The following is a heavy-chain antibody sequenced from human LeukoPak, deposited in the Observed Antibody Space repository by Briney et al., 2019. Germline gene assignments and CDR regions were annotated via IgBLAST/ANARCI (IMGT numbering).Heavy chain of an antibody. J-gene: IGHJ3*02. D-gene: IGHD3-22*01. Sequence: PGGSLRLSCAASGFTFSSYSMNWIRQAPGMGLERVSYISSSSSTTYYADSVKGRFTISRDNAKNSLYLQMNSLRAEDTAVYYCASFGPYYDSSGDAFDIWGQGTMVTVSS. CDR1: GFTFSSYS. CDR3: ASFGPYYDSSGDAFDI. V-gene: IGHV3-48*04. CDR2: ISSSSSTT.